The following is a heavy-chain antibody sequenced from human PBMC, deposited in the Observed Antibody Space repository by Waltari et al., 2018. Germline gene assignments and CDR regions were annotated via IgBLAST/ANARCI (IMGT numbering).Heavy chain of an antibody. J-gene: IGHJ4*02. D-gene: IGHD3-16*02. Sequence: QVQLRASGPGLVKPSATLSLTCAVSGYSSSNAYSWGWLRQRPGKGLEYVGSVFRSGSSYYNAALKSRVTISLDTSKNQFSLKLNSVTAADTALYYCATVDTFGGIMVARFDYWGQGILVTVSS. CDR3: ATVDTFGGIMVARFDY. V-gene: IGHV4-38-2*01. CDR2: VFRSGSS. CDR1: GYSSSNAYS.